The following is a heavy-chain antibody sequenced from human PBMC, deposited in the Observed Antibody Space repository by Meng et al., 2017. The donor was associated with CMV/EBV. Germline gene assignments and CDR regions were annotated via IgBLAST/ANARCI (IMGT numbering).Heavy chain of an antibody. CDR1: VGSTSSYN. J-gene: IGHJ4*02. CDR3: ARAAVELSKDYFDY. D-gene: IGHD1-7*01. CDR2: IYTSGST. V-gene: IGHV4-4*07. Sequence: QVWVQEGVAVLVKPSEPRSLTCMGSVGSTSSYNGSLVRQRAGKGLEWIWRIYTSGSTNYTPPLKSRVTMSVDTSKPQFSLKLSCVTAADTAVYYCARAAVELSKDYFDYWGQGTLVTVSS.